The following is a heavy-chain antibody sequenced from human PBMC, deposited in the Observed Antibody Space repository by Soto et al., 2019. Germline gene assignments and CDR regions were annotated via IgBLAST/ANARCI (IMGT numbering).Heavy chain of an antibody. V-gene: IGHV3-23*01. CDR1: GFTFSSYA. Sequence: GGSLRLSCAASGFTFSSYAMSWVRQAPGKGLDWVSVISGSGVSTYYSDSVKGRFTISRDNSKNTLYLQMNSLRAEDTAVYYCARGSSNYEANWFDPWGQGTLVTVSS. D-gene: IGHD4-4*01. CDR3: ARGSSNYEANWFDP. CDR2: ISGSGVST. J-gene: IGHJ5*02.